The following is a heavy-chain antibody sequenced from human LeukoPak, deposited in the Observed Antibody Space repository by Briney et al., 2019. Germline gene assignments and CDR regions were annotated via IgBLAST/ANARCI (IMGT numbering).Heavy chain of an antibody. Sequence: GGSLRLSCAASGFTFSSYAMSWARQAPGKGLEGVSAISGSGGSTYYADSVKGRFTISRDNSKNTLYLQMNSLRAEDTAVYYCAKGPAMVIYYFDYWGQGTLVTVSS. J-gene: IGHJ4*02. CDR3: AKGPAMVIYYFDY. V-gene: IGHV3-23*01. CDR1: GFTFSSYA. D-gene: IGHD5-18*01. CDR2: ISGSGGST.